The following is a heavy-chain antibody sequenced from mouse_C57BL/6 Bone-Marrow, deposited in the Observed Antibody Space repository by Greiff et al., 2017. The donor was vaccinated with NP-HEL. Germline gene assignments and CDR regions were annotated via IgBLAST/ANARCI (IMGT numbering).Heavy chain of an antibody. D-gene: IGHD2-3*01. V-gene: IGHV10-1*01. J-gene: IGHJ1*03. Sequence: EVQLQESGGGLVQPKGSLKLSCAASGFSFNTYAMNWVRQAPGKGLEWVARIRSKSNNYATYYADSVKDRFTISRDDSESMLYLQMNNLKTEDTAMYYCVRGRDGYWYFDVWGTGTTVTVSS. CDR3: VRGRDGYWYFDV. CDR2: IRSKSNNYAT. CDR1: GFSFNTYA.